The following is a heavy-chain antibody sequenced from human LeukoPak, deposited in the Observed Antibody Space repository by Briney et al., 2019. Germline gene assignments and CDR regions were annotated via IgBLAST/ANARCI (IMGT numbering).Heavy chain of an antibody. V-gene: IGHV4-34*01. D-gene: IGHD3-16*01. J-gene: IGHJ4*02. CDR1: GGSFSGYY. CDR3: ARGGDLIQPPRY. CDR2: INHSGST. Sequence: PSETLSLTCAVYGGSFSGYYWSWIRQPPGKGLEWIGEINHSGSTNYNPSLKSRVTISVDTSKNQFSLKLSSVTAADTAVYYCARGGDLIQPPRYWDQGTLVTVSS.